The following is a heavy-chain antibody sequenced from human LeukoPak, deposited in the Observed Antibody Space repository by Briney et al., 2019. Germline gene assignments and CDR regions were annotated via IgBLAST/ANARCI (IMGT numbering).Heavy chain of an antibody. D-gene: IGHD3-10*01. J-gene: IGHJ4*02. CDR2: INPNSGGT. V-gene: IGHV1-2*02. CDR1: GYAFTGYY. Sequence: GASVKVSCKASGYAFTGYYIHWVRQAPGQGLEWMGWINPNSGGTNYAQKFQGRVTMTRDTSISTAYMELSRLRSDDTAVYYCARVYDIFGSGSHSDFWGQGTLVTVSS. CDR3: ARVYDIFGSGSHSDF.